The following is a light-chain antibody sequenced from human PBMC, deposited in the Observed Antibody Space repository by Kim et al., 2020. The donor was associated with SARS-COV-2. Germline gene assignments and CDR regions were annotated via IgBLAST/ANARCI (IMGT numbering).Light chain of an antibody. Sequence: VPITCTGSYSNIGAGYDVHWYQQLQGTAPKLLIYGNSIRPSGVPDRFSASKAGTSASLAITGLQAEDEADYYCQSYDSSLSGSRVFGGGTKLTVL. CDR1: YSNIGAGYD. V-gene: IGLV1-40*01. CDR2: GNS. J-gene: IGLJ2*01. CDR3: QSYDSSLSGSRV.